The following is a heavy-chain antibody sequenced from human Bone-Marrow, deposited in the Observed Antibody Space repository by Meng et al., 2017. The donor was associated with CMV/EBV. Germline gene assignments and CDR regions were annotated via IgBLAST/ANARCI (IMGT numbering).Heavy chain of an antibody. Sequence: SEPLSLTCTVSGYSISSSSYYWGWIRQPPGKGLEWIGSIYYSGSTYYNPSLKSRVTISVDTSKNQFSLKLSSVTAADTAVYYCARVGYYYGMDVWGQGTTVTVSS. CDR2: IYYSGST. CDR3: ARVGYYYGMDV. J-gene: IGHJ6*02. V-gene: IGHV4-39*07. CDR1: GYSISSSSYY.